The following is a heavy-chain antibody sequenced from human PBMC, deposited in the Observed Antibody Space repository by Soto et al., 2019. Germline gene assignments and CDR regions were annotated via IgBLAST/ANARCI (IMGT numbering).Heavy chain of an antibody. V-gene: IGHV3-30*18. CDR2: ISYDGSNK. CDR3: AKDLGFDYDRPCYFDY. CDR1: GFTFSSYG. Sequence: SLRLSCAASGFTFSSYGMHWVRQAPGKGLEWVAVISYDGSNKYYADSVKGRFTISRDNSKNTLYLQMNSLRAEDTAVYYCAKDLGFDYDRPCYFDYWGQGTLVTAPQ. D-gene: IGHD4-17*01. J-gene: IGHJ4*02.